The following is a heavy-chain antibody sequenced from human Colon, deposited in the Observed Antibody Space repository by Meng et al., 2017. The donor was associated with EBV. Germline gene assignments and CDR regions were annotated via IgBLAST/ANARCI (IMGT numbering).Heavy chain of an antibody. CDR2: VSHPGSA. D-gene: IGHD3-9*01. CDR1: GGSFSGYV. J-gene: IGHJ4*02. Sequence: QGLLQQWGAGLLKPCETLSLTCTVNGGSFSGYVGSWVRQPPGKGMEWIGEVSHPGSANYNPSLKSRVTISVDASEKQFSLRLTSVTAADSAVYYCARVPTTGYKDHWGQGTLVTVSS. CDR3: ARVPTTGYKDH. V-gene: IGHV4-34*01.